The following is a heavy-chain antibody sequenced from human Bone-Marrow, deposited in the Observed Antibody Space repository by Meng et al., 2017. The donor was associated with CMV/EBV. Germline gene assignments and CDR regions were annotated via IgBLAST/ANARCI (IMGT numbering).Heavy chain of an antibody. CDR3: ARDHHTYYDILTGYPPGY. Sequence: TLTSYYMHWVRKAPGQGLEWIGIIKPSGGSTSYAQKFQGRVTMTRDTSTSTVYMELSSLRSEDTAVYYCARDHHTYYDILTGYPPGYWGQGTLVTVSS. D-gene: IGHD3-9*01. J-gene: IGHJ4*02. CDR1: TLTSYY. V-gene: IGHV1-46*01. CDR2: IKPSGGST.